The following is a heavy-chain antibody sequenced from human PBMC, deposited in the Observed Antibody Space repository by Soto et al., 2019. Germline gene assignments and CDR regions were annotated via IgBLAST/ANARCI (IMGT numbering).Heavy chain of an antibody. D-gene: IGHD4-17*01. CDR2: ISGIGGGT. CDR3: AKDLSGEQYYFHF. V-gene: IGHV3-23*01. CDR1: GFTFSSYG. Sequence: EVQLLESGGGLVQPGGSLRLCCTACGFTFSSYGMTWVRQAPGKGLEWVATISGIGGGTYYADSVKGRFSISRDNSKNTLYVQMNNLRAEDTAIYYCAKDLSGEQYYFHFWAQGTLVTVSS. J-gene: IGHJ4*02.